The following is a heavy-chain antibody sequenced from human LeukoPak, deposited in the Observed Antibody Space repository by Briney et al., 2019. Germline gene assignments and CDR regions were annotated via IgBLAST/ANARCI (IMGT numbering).Heavy chain of an antibody. CDR2: IRYDGSNK. J-gene: IGHJ4*02. Sequence: GGSLRLSCAAFGFTFSSYGMHWVRQAPGKGLEWVAFIRYDGSNKYYADSVKGRFTISRDNSKNTLYLQMNSLRAEDTAVYYCAKDHPFLGYCSSTSCYFGAFDYWGQGTLVTVSS. V-gene: IGHV3-30*02. D-gene: IGHD2-2*01. CDR3: AKDHPFLGYCSSTSCYFGAFDY. CDR1: GFTFSSYG.